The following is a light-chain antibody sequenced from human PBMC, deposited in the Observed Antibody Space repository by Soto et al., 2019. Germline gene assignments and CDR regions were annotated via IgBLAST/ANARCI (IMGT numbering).Light chain of an antibody. CDR2: AAS. CDR1: QGISNY. Sequence: DIQMTQSPSSLSASVGDRVTITCRASQGISNYLAWYQQKPGQVPKLLIYAASTLQSGVPARFSGSGSGTDFTLTISSLQPEDFATYYCHKYNSALWTFGQGTKVEIK. CDR3: HKYNSALWT. V-gene: IGKV1-27*01. J-gene: IGKJ1*01.